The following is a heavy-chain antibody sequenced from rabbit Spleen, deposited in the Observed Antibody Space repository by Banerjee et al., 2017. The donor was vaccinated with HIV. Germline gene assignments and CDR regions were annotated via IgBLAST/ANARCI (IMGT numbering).Heavy chain of an antibody. CDR1: GIDFSSDA. D-gene: IGHD6-1*01. CDR2: IDVRNGRT. J-gene: IGHJ2*01. CDR3: ARGANNNGWAFDP. Sequence: QSLEETGGGLVQPGGSLTLSCKASGIDFSSDAMTWVRQAPGKGLEWIRCIDVRNGRTYYASWAKGRFTISKASSTTVDLKMTSLTAADTAPYFCARGANNNGWAFDPWGPGTLATIS. V-gene: IGHV1S40*01.